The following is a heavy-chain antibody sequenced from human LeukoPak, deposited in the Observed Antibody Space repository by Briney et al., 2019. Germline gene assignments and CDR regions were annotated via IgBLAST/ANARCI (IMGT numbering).Heavy chain of an antibody. CDR2: IKQDGSEK. D-gene: IGHD6-13*01. CDR3: TTDYSSSWLQSDFDY. Sequence: GGSLRLSCAASGFTFSSYWMSWVRQAPGKGLEWVANIKQDGSEKYYVDSVKGRFTISRDNAKNSLYLQMNSLKTEDTAVYYCTTDYSSSWLQSDFDYWGQGTLVTVSS. CDR1: GFTFSSYW. J-gene: IGHJ4*02. V-gene: IGHV3-7*03.